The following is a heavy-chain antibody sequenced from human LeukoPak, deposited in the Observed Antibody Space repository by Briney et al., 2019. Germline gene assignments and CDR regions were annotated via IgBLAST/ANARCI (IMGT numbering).Heavy chain of an antibody. CDR2: IYSSGTT. V-gene: IGHV4-30-4*01. D-gene: IGHD5-12*01. CDR1: GASINSGDFY. Sequence: SQTLSLMCTVSGASINSGDFYWTWIRQPPGEGLEWIGYIYSSGTTYYSPSLGSRVTISTDTSKNQVSLRLTSVTAADTAVYYCAGGGALVATIKYWGQGTLVTVSS. J-gene: IGHJ4*02. CDR3: AGGGALVATIKY.